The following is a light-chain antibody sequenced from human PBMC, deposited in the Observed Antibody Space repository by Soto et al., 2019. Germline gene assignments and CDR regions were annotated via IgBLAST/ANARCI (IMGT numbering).Light chain of an antibody. CDR2: SNN. V-gene: IGLV1-44*01. CDR1: SSNIGSNT. J-gene: IGLJ1*01. CDR3: SACDDSLNGFCV. Sequence: QSVLTQPPSASGTPGQRVTISCSGSSSNIGSNTVNWYQQLPGTAPKLLIYSNNQRPSGVPDRFSGSKSGTSASLAISGLQSEDEADYYCSACDDSLNGFCVFGTGPQLTVL.